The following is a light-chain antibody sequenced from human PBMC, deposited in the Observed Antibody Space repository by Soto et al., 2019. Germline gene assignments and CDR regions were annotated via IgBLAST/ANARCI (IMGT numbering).Light chain of an antibody. CDR1: NIGSES. Sequence: SYEMTQPPSVSVAPGQTARITCGGSNIGSESVHWYQQKPGQAPVLVVYDDSDRPSGIPERFSGSNSGNSATLTISRVEAGDEADYYCHMWDSSSDHVVFGGGTKLTVL. V-gene: IGLV3-21*02. CDR3: HMWDSSSDHVV. CDR2: DDS. J-gene: IGLJ2*01.